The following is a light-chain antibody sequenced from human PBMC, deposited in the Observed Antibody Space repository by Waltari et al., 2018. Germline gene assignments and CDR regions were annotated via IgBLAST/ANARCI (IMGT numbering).Light chain of an antibody. CDR2: RNN. J-gene: IGLJ2*01. CDR3: ASWDDILSGVL. V-gene: IGLV1-47*01. CDR1: RSNIGSNY. Sequence: QSVLTQPPSASGTPGQRVTISCSGSRSNIGSNYIYWYHQLPGTAPKLLLYRNNQPPSGGPDRFSGSKSGTSASLAISGLRSEDEADYYCASWDDILSGVLFGGGTKLSVL.